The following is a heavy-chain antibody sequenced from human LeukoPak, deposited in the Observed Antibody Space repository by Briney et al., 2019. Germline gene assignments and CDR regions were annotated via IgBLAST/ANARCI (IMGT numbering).Heavy chain of an antibody. CDR3: APHRDGSYPFDF. CDR1: GFTFSSYS. CDR2: ISSSSSTI. J-gene: IGHJ4*02. Sequence: SGGSLRLSCAASGFTFSSYSMNCVRQAPGKGLEWVSYISSSSSTIYYADSVKGRFTISRDNAKNSLYLQMNSLRDEDTAVYYCAPHRDGSYPFDFWGQGTLVTVSS. D-gene: IGHD1-26*01. V-gene: IGHV3-48*02.